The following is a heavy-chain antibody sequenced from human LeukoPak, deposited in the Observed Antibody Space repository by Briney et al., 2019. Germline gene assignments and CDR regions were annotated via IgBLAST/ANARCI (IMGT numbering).Heavy chain of an antibody. V-gene: IGHV4-39*07. CDR1: GGSLSSSRYY. Sequence: PSETLSLPCTVSGGSLSSSRYYRGWIRQPPGKGLEWIGSIYYSGNTYYSPSLKSRVTISVDTSKNQFSLKLSSVTAADTAVYYCARGGAGSEISMIVVVISHNWFDPWGQGTLVTVSS. CDR3: ARGGAGSEISMIVVVISHNWFDP. D-gene: IGHD3-22*01. CDR2: IYYSGNT. J-gene: IGHJ5*02.